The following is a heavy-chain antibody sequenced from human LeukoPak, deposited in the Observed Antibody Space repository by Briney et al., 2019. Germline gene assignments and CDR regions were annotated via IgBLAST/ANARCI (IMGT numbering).Heavy chain of an antibody. D-gene: IGHD2-15*01. Sequence: ASVKVSCKASGYTFINYGFTWVRQAPGQGLEWMGWINPNSGGTKYAQKFQGRVTMTSDASISTAYMELSSLRSDDTAVYYCASRPDQHLLYYFDYWGQGALVTVSS. CDR2: INPNSGGT. V-gene: IGHV1-2*02. CDR1: GYTFINYG. J-gene: IGHJ4*02. CDR3: ASRPDQHLLYYFDY.